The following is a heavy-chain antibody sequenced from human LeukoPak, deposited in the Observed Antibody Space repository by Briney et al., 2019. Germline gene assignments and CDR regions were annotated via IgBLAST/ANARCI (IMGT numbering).Heavy chain of an antibody. CDR2: IYHSGNT. V-gene: IGHV4-38-2*02. J-gene: IGHJ5*02. CDR3: AREGLNMVRGVIPKEAWGWFDP. D-gene: IGHD3-10*01. Sequence: SETLSLTCTVSGYSISSGYYWGWIRQPPGKGLEWIGSIYHSGNTYYNPSLKSRVTISVDRSKNQFSLKLTSVTAADTAVYYCAREGLNMVRGVIPKEAWGWFDPWGQGTLVTVSS. CDR1: GYSISSGYY.